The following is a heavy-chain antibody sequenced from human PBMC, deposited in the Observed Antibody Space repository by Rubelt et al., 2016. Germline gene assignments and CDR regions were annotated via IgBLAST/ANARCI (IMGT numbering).Heavy chain of an antibody. CDR2: IFYSGST. J-gene: IGHJ5*02. D-gene: IGHD3-10*01. V-gene: IGHV4-39*07. CDR3: ARDSGSGSYYINWFDP. Sequence: QLQLQESGPGLVKPSETLSLTCSVSGGSISSSDYYWGWIRQPPGKGLEWIGNIFYSGSTHYNPSLKSRVTISVDPSKDQFSLKLSSGTAADTAVYYGARDSGSGSYYINWFDPWGQGTLVTVSS. CDR1: GGSISSSDYY.